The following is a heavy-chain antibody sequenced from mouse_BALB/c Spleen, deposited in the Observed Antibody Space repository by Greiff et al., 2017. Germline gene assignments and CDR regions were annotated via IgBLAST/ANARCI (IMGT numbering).Heavy chain of an antibody. Sequence: EVQLVESGGGLVQPGGSRKLSCAASGFTFSDYGMAWVRQAPGKGPEWVAFISNLAYSIYYADTVTGRFTISRENAKNTLYLEMSSLRSEDTAMYYCARHTTASWAMDYWGQGTSVTVSS. D-gene: IGHD1-2*01. V-gene: IGHV5-15*02. J-gene: IGHJ4*01. CDR2: ISNLAYSI. CDR1: GFTFSDYG. CDR3: ARHTTASWAMDY.